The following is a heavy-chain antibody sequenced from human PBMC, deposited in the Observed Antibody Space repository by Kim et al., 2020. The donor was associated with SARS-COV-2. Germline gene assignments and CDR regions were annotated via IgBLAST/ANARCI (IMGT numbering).Heavy chain of an antibody. CDR3: ARLPPNYDILTGYEYYFDY. CDR2: IYPGDSDT. D-gene: IGHD3-9*01. CDR1: GYSFTSYW. J-gene: IGHJ4*02. V-gene: IGHV5-51*01. Sequence: GESLKISCKGSGYSFTSYWIGWVRQMPGKGLEWMGIIYPGDSDTRYSPSFQGQVTISADKSISTAYLQWSSLKASDTAMYYCARLPPNYDILTGYEYYFDYWGQGTLVTVSS.